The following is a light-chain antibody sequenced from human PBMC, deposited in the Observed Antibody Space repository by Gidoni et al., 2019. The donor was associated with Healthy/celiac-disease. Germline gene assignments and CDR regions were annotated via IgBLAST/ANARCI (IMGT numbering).Light chain of an antibody. CDR3: QQSYSTPYT. CDR1: QSISSY. Sequence: DPVSITCRASQSISSYLTWYQQKPGKDPTLLIYAASSLQSRVPSRFSGSGSGTDFTLTISSLQPADFATYYCQQSYSTPYTFGQGTKLEIK. V-gene: IGKV1-39*01. CDR2: AAS. J-gene: IGKJ2*01.